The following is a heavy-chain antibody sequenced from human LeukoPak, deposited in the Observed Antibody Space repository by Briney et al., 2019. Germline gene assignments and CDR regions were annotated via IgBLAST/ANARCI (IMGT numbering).Heavy chain of an antibody. D-gene: IGHD6-13*01. Sequence: GESLKISCKASGHSFTTHWIGWARQMPGKGLEFMGIIFPGDSDTRYSPSFQGQVTISADTSVSTAYLQWSSLKASDSAMYYCARPMVAAPGKGFLYWGQGTLVTVSS. J-gene: IGHJ4*02. CDR2: IFPGDSDT. CDR1: GHSFTTHW. CDR3: ARPMVAAPGKGFLY. V-gene: IGHV5-51*01.